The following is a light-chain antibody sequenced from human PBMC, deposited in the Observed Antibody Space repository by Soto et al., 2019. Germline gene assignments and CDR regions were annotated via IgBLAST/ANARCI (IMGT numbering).Light chain of an antibody. Sequence: QSALTQPPSASGSPGQSVTISCTGTSSDVGGYNYVSWYQQHPGKAPKLMIYEVSKRPSGVPDRFSGSQSGNTASLTVSGLQAEDAADYYCSSYAGSNHLVFGGGTKLTLL. CDR3: SSYAGSNHLV. J-gene: IGLJ3*02. V-gene: IGLV2-8*01. CDR1: SSDVGGYNY. CDR2: EVS.